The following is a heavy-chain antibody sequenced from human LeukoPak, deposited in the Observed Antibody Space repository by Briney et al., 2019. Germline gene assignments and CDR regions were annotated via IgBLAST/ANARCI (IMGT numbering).Heavy chain of an antibody. Sequence: SETLSLTCTVSGGSISSSSYYWGWIRQPPGKGLEWIGSIYYSGSTYYNPSLKSRVTISVDTSKNQFSLKLSSVTTADTAVYYCARGYYDILTSDAFDIWGQGTMVTVSS. CDR2: IYYSGST. J-gene: IGHJ3*02. D-gene: IGHD3-9*01. CDR1: GGSISSSSYY. CDR3: ARGYYDILTSDAFDI. V-gene: IGHV4-39*07.